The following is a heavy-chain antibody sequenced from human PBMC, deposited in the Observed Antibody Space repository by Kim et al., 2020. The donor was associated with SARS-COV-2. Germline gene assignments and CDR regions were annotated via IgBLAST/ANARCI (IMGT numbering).Heavy chain of an antibody. CDR2: IDPSDSYT. Sequence: GESLKISCKGSGYSFTSYWISWVRQMPGKGLEWMGRIDPSDSYTNYSPSFQGHVTISADKSISTAYLQWSSLKASDTAMYYCAGRGRWLQLRGDWFDPWGQGTLVTVSS. V-gene: IGHV5-10-1*01. J-gene: IGHJ5*02. CDR1: GYSFTSYW. D-gene: IGHD5-12*01. CDR3: AGRGRWLQLRGDWFDP.